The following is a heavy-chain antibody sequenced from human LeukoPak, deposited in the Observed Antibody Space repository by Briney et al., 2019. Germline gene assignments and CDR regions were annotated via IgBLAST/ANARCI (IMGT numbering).Heavy chain of an antibody. J-gene: IGHJ4*02. CDR1: GGSISNYY. Sequence: SETLSLTCIVSGGSISNYYWSWIRQPPGKGLEWIGYIYYSGTTKYNPSLKSRVTISVDTSKNHFSLKLSSVTAADTAVYYCARDRVYSYGYRGFDYWGQGTLVTVSS. CDR3: ARDRVYSYGYRGFDY. D-gene: IGHD5-18*01. CDR2: IYYSGTT. V-gene: IGHV4-59*01.